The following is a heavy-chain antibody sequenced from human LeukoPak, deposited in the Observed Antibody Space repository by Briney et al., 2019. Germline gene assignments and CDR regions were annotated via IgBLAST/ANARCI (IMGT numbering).Heavy chain of an antibody. D-gene: IGHD4-11*01. Sequence: GGSLRLSCAASGFTFSGYAMSWVRQAPGKGLEWVSGISGSGGSTYYADSVKGRFTISRDNSKNTLYLQMNSLRAEDTAVYYCARDDGYSNYDFDYWGQGTLVTVSS. CDR1: GFTFSGYA. CDR2: ISGSGGST. CDR3: ARDDGYSNYDFDY. V-gene: IGHV3-23*01. J-gene: IGHJ4*02.